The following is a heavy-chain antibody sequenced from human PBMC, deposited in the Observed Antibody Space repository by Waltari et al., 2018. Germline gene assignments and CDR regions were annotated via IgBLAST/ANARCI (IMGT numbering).Heavy chain of an antibody. Sequence: QVQLVQSGSELKKPGASVKVSCKASGYTFTSYAMNWVRQAPGQGLEWMGWINTNTGNPTYAQGFTGRFVFSLDTSVSTAYLQISSLKAEDTAVYYCARDYRALAARPKRPLGYWGQGTLVTVSS. CDR2: INTNTGNP. CDR1: GYTFTSYA. D-gene: IGHD6-6*01. V-gene: IGHV7-4-1*02. CDR3: ARDYRALAARPKRPLGY. J-gene: IGHJ4*02.